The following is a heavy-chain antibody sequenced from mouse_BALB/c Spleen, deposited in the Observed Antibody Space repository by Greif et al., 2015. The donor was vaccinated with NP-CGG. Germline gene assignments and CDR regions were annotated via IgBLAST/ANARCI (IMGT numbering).Heavy chain of an antibody. D-gene: IGHD1-1*01. Sequence: QVHVKQSGAELVKPGTSVKLSCKASGYNFTSYWINWVKLRPGQGLEWIGDIYPGSGSTNYNEKFKSKATLTVDTSSSTAYMQLSSLASEDSALYYCARSPYYYGSSYGFAYWGQGTLVTVSA. CDR3: ARSPYYYGSSYGFAY. J-gene: IGHJ3*01. CDR2: IYPGSGST. V-gene: IGHV1-55*01. CDR1: GYNFTSYW.